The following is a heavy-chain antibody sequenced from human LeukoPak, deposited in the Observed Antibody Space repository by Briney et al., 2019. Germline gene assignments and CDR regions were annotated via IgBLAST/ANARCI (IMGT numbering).Heavy chain of an antibody. V-gene: IGHV3-48*01. D-gene: IGHD3-22*01. CDR1: GFSFSSYT. CDR3: VRGKLVYYYDNSGYFDS. Sequence: GGSLRLSGAASGFSFSSYTMNWVRQAPGKGLEWLSYIRIPTGALYYADSVKGRFTISRDNAKNSLYLQMNNLRAEDTAVYYCVRGKLVYYYDNSGYFDSWGRGTLVTVSS. CDR2: IRIPTGAL. J-gene: IGHJ4*02.